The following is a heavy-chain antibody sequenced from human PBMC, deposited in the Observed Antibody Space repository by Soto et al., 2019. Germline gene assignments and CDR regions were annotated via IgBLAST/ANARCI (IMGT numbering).Heavy chain of an antibody. CDR2: LTGSGVTT. J-gene: IGHJ3*02. CDR1: GFTFSNYA. V-gene: IGHV3-23*01. CDR3: AKVICGVVNEAFDN. Sequence: EVQLLESGGGLVQPGGSLRLSCAASGFTFSNYAMGWVRQAPEKGLEWVSSLTGSGVTTYYADSVKGRFTISRDNSQNTLFLQMNTRRAEDTAIYYCAKVICGVVNEAFDNWGQGTMVTVSS. D-gene: IGHD3-3*02.